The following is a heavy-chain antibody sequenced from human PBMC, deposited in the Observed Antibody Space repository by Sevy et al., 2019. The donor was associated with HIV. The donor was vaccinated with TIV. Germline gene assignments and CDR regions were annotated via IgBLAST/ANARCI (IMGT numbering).Heavy chain of an antibody. CDR1: GGSISSYY. V-gene: IGHV4-59*01. D-gene: IGHD3-9*01. CDR3: GRESYDILPGSRGMDV. J-gene: IGHJ6*02. CDR2: IYYSGST. Sequence: SETLSLTCTVSGGSISSYYWSWIRQPPGKRLEWIGYIYYSGSTNHNPSLKSRVTISVDTSKNQFSLKLRSMTAADTAVYYCGRESYDILPGSRGMDVWGQGTTVTVSS.